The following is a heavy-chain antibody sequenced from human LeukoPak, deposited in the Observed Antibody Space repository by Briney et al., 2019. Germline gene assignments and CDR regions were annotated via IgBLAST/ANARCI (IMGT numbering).Heavy chain of an antibody. Sequence: HPGGSLRLSCAASGFNFESHGLHWVRQAPGKGLEWVAFIRYDGSEKDYVESVKGRFSISRDNSKRTVYLQMNSLRAEDTAVYYCARVITFSREADYWGQGTLVTVSS. CDR3: ARVITFSREADY. D-gene: IGHD2/OR15-2a*01. CDR2: IRYDGSEK. J-gene: IGHJ4*02. CDR1: GFNFESHG. V-gene: IGHV3-30*02.